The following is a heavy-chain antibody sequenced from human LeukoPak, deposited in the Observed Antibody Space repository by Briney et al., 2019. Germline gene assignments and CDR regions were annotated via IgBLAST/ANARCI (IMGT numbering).Heavy chain of an antibody. CDR2: ISSSSYI. J-gene: IGHJ6*02. CDR1: GFTFSSYS. V-gene: IGHV3-21*01. CDR3: ARDFSPGFDYDFWSGYYPHYYYGMDV. Sequence: GGSLRLSCAASGFTFSSYSMNCVRQAPGKGLEWVSSISSSSYIYYADSVKGRFTISRDNAKNSLYLQMNSLRAEDTAVYYCARDFSPGFDYDFWSGYYPHYYYGMDVWGQGTTVTVSS. D-gene: IGHD3-3*01.